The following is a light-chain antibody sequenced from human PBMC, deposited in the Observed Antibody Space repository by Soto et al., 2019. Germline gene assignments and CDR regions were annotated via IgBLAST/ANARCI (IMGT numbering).Light chain of an antibody. Sequence: DIQMTQSPSTLSASVGDRVIITCRASQSVVNWLAWYQQKPGEAPKLLISDASKLESGVPPRFSGVGSGTDFTLIISSLQPDDSATYYCQQYNLDPYTFGQGNNLEIK. CDR1: QSVVNW. V-gene: IGKV1-5*01. J-gene: IGKJ2*01. CDR3: QQYNLDPYT. CDR2: DAS.